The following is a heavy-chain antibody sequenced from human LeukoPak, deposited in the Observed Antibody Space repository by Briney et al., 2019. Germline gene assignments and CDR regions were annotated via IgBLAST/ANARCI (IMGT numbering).Heavy chain of an antibody. Sequence: SQTLSLTCTVSGDSISSGGYYWSWIRQHPGKGLEWIGYIYYSGPTYYNPSLKSRVTISVDTSKNQFSLNLSSVTAADTAVYYCARQQYGDSGGYLDSWGQGSLVTVSS. CDR1: GDSISSGGYY. CDR3: ARQQYGDSGGYLDS. V-gene: IGHV4-31*03. D-gene: IGHD4-17*01. CDR2: IYYSGPT. J-gene: IGHJ4*02.